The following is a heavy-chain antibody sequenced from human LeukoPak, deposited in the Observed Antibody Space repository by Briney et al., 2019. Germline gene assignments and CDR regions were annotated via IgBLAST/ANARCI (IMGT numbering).Heavy chain of an antibody. CDR3: ARVSVVSYYFDY. V-gene: IGHV3-7*01. J-gene: IGHJ4*02. CDR2: IKLDGSEK. CDR1: GFTFSSYW. Sequence: GGSLRLSCAASGFTFSSYWMSWVRQAPGEGLEWVAKIKLDGSEKYYVDSVKGRFTISRDNAKNSLYLQMNSLRAEDTAVYYCARVSVVSYYFDYWGQGTLVTVSS. D-gene: IGHD2-8*02.